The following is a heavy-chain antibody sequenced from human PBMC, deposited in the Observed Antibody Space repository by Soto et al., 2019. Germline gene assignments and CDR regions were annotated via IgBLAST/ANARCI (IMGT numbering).Heavy chain of an antibody. D-gene: IGHD4-17*01. J-gene: IGHJ5*02. V-gene: IGHV4-4*07. Sequence: QVQLQESGPGLVKPSETLSLTCTVTGDSVSKYYWNWICQPAGKGLEWIGRIYSTRSPNYNPSLKSRVTMSVDTSKNQFSLKLNLSSVTAADTAVYYCARSPAYGDYANLDTWGPGTLVTVSS. CDR1: GDSVSKYY. CDR3: ARSPAYGDYANLDT. CDR2: IYSTRSP.